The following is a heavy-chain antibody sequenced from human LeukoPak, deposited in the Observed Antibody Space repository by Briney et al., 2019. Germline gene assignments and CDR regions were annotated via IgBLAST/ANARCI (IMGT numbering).Heavy chain of an antibody. CDR3: VRGVGVSTFNYFDP. CDR2: IWYDASDR. V-gene: IGHV3-33*01. Sequence: PGRSLTLSCAASGFTFSSFGMHWVRQAPGKGLEWVAVIWYDASDRYYADSEKGRFTISRDNSKNTLFLQMNSLRDDDTAVYYCVRGVGVSTFNYFDPWGQGTLVVVSS. D-gene: IGHD5-24*01. CDR1: GFTFSSFG. J-gene: IGHJ5*02.